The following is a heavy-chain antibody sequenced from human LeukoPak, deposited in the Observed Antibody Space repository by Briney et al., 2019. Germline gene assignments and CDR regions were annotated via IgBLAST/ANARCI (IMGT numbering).Heavy chain of an antibody. J-gene: IGHJ4*02. V-gene: IGHV3-48*04. CDR3: AREAVVPAAPLDY. Sequence: GGSLRLPCAASGFTFSSYSMNWVRQAPGKGLEWVSYISSSSSTIYYADSVKGRFTISRDNAKNSLYLQMNSLRAEDTAVYYCAREAVVPAAPLDYWGQGTLVTVSS. D-gene: IGHD2-2*01. CDR2: ISSSSSTI. CDR1: GFTFSSYS.